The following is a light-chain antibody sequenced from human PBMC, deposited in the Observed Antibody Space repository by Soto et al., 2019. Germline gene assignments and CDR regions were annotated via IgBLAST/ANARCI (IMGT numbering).Light chain of an antibody. CDR2: DVT. V-gene: IGLV2-11*01. CDR1: SRDVGAYNY. CDR3: CSHAGGYTWV. Sequence: QSALSQPRSMSESPGQSVTISCSGTSRDVGAYNYVSWYQHHPGKAPKLMIYDVTRRPSGVPDRFSGSKSGNTAALTISGLQTEDEADYYCCSHAGGYTWVFGGGTKLTVL. J-gene: IGLJ3*02.